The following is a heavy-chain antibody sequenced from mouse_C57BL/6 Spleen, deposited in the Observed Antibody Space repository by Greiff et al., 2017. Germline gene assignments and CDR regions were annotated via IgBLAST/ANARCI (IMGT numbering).Heavy chain of an antibody. J-gene: IGHJ3*01. CDR1: GYTFTSYW. D-gene: IGHD2-4*01. CDR2: IYPGSGST. Sequence: VQLQQPGAELVKPGASVTMSCKASGYTFTSYWITWVKQRPGQGLEWIGDIYPGSGSTNYNEKFKSKATLTVDTSSSTAYMQLSSLTSEDSAVYYCARRRDYDYTWFAYWGQGTLVTVSA. CDR3: ARRRDYDYTWFAY. V-gene: IGHV1-55*01.